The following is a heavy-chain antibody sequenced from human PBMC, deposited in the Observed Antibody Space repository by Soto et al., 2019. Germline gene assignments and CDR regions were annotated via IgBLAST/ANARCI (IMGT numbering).Heavy chain of an antibody. D-gene: IGHD3-16*01. CDR1: GGSISSSSYY. J-gene: IGHJ6*02. CDR3: ARPKGPGGYYYGMDV. CDR2: IYYSGST. V-gene: IGHV4-39*01. Sequence: SETLSLTCTVSGGSISSSSYYWGWIRQPPGKGLEWIGSIYYSGSTYYNPSLKSRVTISVDTSKNQFSLKLSSVTAADTAVYYCARPKGPGGYYYGMDVWGQGTTVTVSS.